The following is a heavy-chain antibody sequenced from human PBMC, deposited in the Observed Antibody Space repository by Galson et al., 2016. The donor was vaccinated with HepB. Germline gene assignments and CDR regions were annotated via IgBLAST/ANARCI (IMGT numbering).Heavy chain of an antibody. D-gene: IGHD2-15*01. CDR2: MNPSSGGT. Sequence: SVKVSCKGSGFTFNAYYIHWVRQAPGQGLEWMGWMNPSSGGTTYSPKFQGRVAMTRDTSISTAYLELSGLKSNDTAVYFCARDMPSDCSGGRCRPKIAFWGQGTLVIVSS. V-gene: IGHV1-2*02. J-gene: IGHJ4*02. CDR3: ARDMPSDCSGGRCRPKIAF. CDR1: GFTFNAYY.